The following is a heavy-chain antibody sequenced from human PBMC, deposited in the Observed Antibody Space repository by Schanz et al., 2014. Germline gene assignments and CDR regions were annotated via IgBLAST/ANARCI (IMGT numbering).Heavy chain of an antibody. CDR3: VKDLQRELLRDDHYYGMDV. CDR2: VCYDGSKK. D-gene: IGHD1-26*01. CDR1: GFTFSSYG. Sequence: QGQLVESGGGVVQPGRSLRLSCAASGFTFSSYGMHWVRQVPGKGLEWVAVVCYDGSKKYYADSVKGRFTTSRDNSKNTMYLQMNSLRAEDTAVYYCVKDLQRELLRDDHYYGMDVWGQGTTVTVSS. V-gene: IGHV3-33*06. J-gene: IGHJ6*02.